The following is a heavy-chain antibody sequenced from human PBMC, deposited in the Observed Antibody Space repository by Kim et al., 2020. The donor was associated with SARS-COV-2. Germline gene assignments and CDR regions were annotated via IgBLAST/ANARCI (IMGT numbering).Heavy chain of an antibody. V-gene: IGHV3-30-3*01. CDR1: GFTFSSYD. CDR2: ISYDGSNK. D-gene: IGHD3-10*01. J-gene: IGHJ6*02. Sequence: GGSLRLSCAASGFTFSSYDMHWVRQAPGKGLEWVAVISYDGSNKYYADSVKGRFTISRDNSKNTLYLQMNSLRAEDTAVYYCAGGRRLMAGRRYGMDVWGQGTTVTVSS. CDR3: AGGRRLMAGRRYGMDV.